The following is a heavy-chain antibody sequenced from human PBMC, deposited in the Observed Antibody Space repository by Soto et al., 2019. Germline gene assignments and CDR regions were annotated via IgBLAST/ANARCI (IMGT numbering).Heavy chain of an antibody. V-gene: IGHV3-23*01. CDR2: ISGSGGST. CDR3: AKVHYDYAWGSYCFDY. D-gene: IGHD3-16*01. CDR1: GFTFSSYA. Sequence: LRLSCAASGFTFSSYAMSWVRQAPGKGLEWVSAISGSGGSTYYADSVKGRFTISRDNSKNTLYLQMNSLRAEDTAVYYCAKVHYDYAWGSYCFDYWGQGTLVTVSS. J-gene: IGHJ4*02.